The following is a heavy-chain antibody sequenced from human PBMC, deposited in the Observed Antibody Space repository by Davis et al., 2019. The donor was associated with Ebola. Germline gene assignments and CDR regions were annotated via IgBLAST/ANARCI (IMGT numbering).Heavy chain of an antibody. CDR2: IYYSGNT. CDR1: GGSISGHY. CDR3: ARGVLLGDNRFDP. D-gene: IGHD2-21*02. J-gene: IGHJ5*02. Sequence: PSETLSLTCTVFGGSISGHYWSWIRQSPGKGLEWIGYIYYSGNTSYNPSLKSRVTMSVDTSKNQFSLKLTSVTAADTAVYYCARGVLLGDNRFDPWGQGTLVTVSS. V-gene: IGHV4-59*11.